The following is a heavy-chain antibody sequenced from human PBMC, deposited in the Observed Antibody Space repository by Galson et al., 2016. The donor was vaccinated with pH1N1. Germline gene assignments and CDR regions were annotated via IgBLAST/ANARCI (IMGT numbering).Heavy chain of an antibody. V-gene: IGHV3-23*01. Sequence: LRLSCAASGFTFSSYAMSWVRQAPGKGLEWVSAISGSGGYTYFADSVQGRFTISRDNSKDTLYLQMNTLRAEDTAVYYCARDNLRGSGSPDASDVWGQGTMVTVSS. CDR3: ARDNLRGSGSPDASDV. D-gene: IGHD3-10*02. CDR2: ISGSGGYT. CDR1: GFTFSSYA. J-gene: IGHJ3*01.